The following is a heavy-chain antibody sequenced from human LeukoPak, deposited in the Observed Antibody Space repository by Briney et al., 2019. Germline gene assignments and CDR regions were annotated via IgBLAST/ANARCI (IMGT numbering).Heavy chain of an antibody. D-gene: IGHD3-10*01. CDR2: MFYSGST. CDR1: GGSISSDDYY. V-gene: IGHV4-30-4*08. CDR3: ATHRGVDDAFDI. Sequence: SETLSLTCTVSGGSISSDDYYWSWISQPPGKGLEWIGYMFYSGSTSYNNPSLKSRVTISVDTSKNQFSLNLSSVTAADTAVYYCATHRGVDDAFDIWGQGTMVTVSS. J-gene: IGHJ3*02.